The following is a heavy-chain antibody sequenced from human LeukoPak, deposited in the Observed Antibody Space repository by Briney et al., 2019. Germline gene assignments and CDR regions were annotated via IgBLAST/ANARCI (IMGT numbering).Heavy chain of an antibody. J-gene: IGHJ6*03. CDR1: GGSISSYY. D-gene: IGHD1-26*01. V-gene: IGHV4-4*07. CDR2: IYTSGST. Sequence: SETLSLTCTVSGGSISSYYWSWIRQPAGKGPEWIGRIYTSGSTNYNPSLKSRVTMSVDTSKNQFSLKLSSVTAADTAVYYCAREVGALTYYYYYYMDVWGKGTTVTVSS. CDR3: AREVGALTYYYYYYMDV.